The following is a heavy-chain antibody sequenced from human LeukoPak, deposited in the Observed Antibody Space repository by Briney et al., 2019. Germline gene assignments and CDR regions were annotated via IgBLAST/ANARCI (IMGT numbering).Heavy chain of an antibody. D-gene: IGHD6-13*01. CDR1: GVSISSYY. J-gene: IGHJ5*02. V-gene: IGHV4-59*01. Sequence: ASETLSLTCTVSGVSISSYYWSWIRQPPGKGLELIGYIYYSGSTNYNPSLKSRVTISIDTSKNQLSLKLSSVTAAYTAVYYCARFSVAAAGTGWFDPWGQGTLVTVSA. CDR2: IYYSGST. CDR3: ARFSVAAAGTGWFDP.